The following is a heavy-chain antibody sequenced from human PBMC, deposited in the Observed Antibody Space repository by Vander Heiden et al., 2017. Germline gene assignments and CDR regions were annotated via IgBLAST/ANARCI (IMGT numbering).Heavy chain of an antibody. CDR3: ARRFYSSGCYLVTP. J-gene: IGHJ4*02. V-gene: IGHV3-11*01. Sequence: QVHLVESGGGLVKPGGSLRLPCAAAGFTFSDYYMSWIRQAPGKGLEWVSYISSSGSTIYYADSVKGRFTISRDNAKNSLYLQMNSLRAEDTAVYYCARRFYSSGCYLVTPWGQGTLVTVSS. CDR2: ISSSGSTI. CDR1: GFTFSDYY. D-gene: IGHD6-19*01.